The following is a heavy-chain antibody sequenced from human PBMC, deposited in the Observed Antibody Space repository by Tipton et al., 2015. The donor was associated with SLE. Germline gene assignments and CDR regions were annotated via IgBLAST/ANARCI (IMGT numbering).Heavy chain of an antibody. J-gene: IGHJ4*02. CDR1: GFTFSSYP. D-gene: IGHD3-22*01. CDR3: ARDLYYYDSSGPY. V-gene: IGHV3-30-3*01. Sequence: SLRLSCAASGFTFSSYPMHWVRQAPGKGLEWVAVMSFDGNNKDYAEFVEGRFTISRDNAKNTLYLQMNSLRAEDTAVYYCARDLYYYDSSGPYWGQGTLVTVSS. CDR2: MSFDGNNK.